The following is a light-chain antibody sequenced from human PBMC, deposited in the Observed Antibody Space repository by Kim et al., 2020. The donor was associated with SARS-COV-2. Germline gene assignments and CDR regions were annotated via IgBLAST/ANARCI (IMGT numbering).Light chain of an antibody. V-gene: IGKV3-11*01. CDR1: QSVGNQ. J-gene: IGKJ5*01. CDR2: DTS. CDR3: QQRANWPRT. Sequence: SPGERATLSCRASQSVGNQLAWFKQTPGQPPRLLIYDTSNRAPGVPARFSGSGSGTDFTLSISSLEAEDFAVYYCQQRANWPRTFGQGTRLEIK.